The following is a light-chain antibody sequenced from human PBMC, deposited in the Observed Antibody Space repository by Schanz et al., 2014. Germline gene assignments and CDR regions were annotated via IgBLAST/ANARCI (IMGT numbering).Light chain of an antibody. CDR1: SSYVGGYNY. CDR2: DVS. Sequence: QSALTQPRSVSGSPGQSVTISCTGTSSYVGGYNYVSWYQQHPGKAPKLMIYDVSNRPSGVSNRFSASKSGNTASLTISGLQAEDEADYYCSSYTSSSTLFGGGTKLTVL. J-gene: IGLJ2*01. V-gene: IGLV2-14*01. CDR3: SSYTSSSTL.